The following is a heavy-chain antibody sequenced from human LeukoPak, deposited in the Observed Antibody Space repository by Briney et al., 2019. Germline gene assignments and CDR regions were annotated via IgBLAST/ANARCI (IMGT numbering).Heavy chain of an antibody. J-gene: IGHJ6*03. V-gene: IGHV1-2*02. CDR2: INPNSGGT. D-gene: IGHD3-22*01. CDR1: GYTFTCYY. CDR3: ARAGDSSGYYVYYYYYMDV. Sequence: ASVKVSCKASGYTFTCYYMHWVRQAPGQGLEWMGWINPNSGGTNYAQKFQGRVTMTRDTSISTAYMELSRLRSDDTAVYYCARAGDSSGYYVYYYYYMDVWGKGTTVTVSS.